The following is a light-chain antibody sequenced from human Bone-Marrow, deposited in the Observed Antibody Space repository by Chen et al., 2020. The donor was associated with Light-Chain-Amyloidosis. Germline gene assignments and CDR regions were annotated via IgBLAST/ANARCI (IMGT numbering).Light chain of an antibody. CDR3: QSADSSGTYEVI. CDR1: DLPTKY. J-gene: IGLJ2*01. V-gene: IGLV3-25*03. Sequence: SYELTQPPSVSVSPGQTARITCSGDDLPTKYAYWYQQKPGQATVLVIHRDTERPSGMSERFSGSSSGTTATLTISGVQAEDEADYHCQSADSSGTYEVIFGGGTKLTVL. CDR2: RDT.